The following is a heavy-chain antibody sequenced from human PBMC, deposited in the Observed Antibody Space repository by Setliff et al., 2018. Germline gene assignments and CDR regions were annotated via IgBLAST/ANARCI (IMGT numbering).Heavy chain of an antibody. CDR1: RGSISTHA. V-gene: IGHV4-59*08. J-gene: IGHJ4*02. Sequence: SETLSLTCTVSRGSISTHAWSWIRHIPGKGLEWVGYIYDTGYVNYNPSLKSRVSMSVDTSKNQVFLRLTSVTDADTAMYYCAGVTYKGRGENYFDWWGQGTLVTVSS. CDR3: AGVTYKGRGENYFDW. D-gene: IGHD3-16*01. CDR2: IYDTGYV.